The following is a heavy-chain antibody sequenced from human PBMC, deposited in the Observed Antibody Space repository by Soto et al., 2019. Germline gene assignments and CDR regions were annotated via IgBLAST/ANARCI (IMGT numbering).Heavy chain of an antibody. CDR2: IRVYIGNT. V-gene: IGHV1-18*01. J-gene: IGHJ6*02. CDR3: ARTSVEYYYDSSGLGTYYYGMDV. Sequence: QVQLVQSGAEVKKPGASVKVSCKASGYTFPSNGISGVRQAPGQGLGGLGGIRVYIGNTNYAQKLQGRVTMTTDTSTSTAYMELRSLRSDDTAVYYCARTSVEYYYDSSGLGTYYYGMDVWGQGTTVTVSS. D-gene: IGHD3-22*01. CDR1: GYTFPSNG.